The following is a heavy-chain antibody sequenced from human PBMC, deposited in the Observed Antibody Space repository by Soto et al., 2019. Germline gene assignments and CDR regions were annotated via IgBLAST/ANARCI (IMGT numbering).Heavy chain of an antibody. J-gene: IGHJ3*02. Sequence: QVQLVQSGAEVKKPGSSVKVSCKASGGTFSSYAISWVRQAPGQGLEWMGGIIPIFGTANYAQKFQGRVTITADESTSTAYMELSSLRSEDTAVYYCARSHYDYVWGSYRLDAFDIWGQGTMVTVSS. V-gene: IGHV1-69*01. D-gene: IGHD3-16*02. CDR2: IIPIFGTA. CDR3: ARSHYDYVWGSYRLDAFDI. CDR1: GGTFSSYA.